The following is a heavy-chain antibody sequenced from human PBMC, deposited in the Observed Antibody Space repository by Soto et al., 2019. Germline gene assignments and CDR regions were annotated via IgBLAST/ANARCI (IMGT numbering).Heavy chain of an antibody. CDR3: ARTDTGGTYFEF. J-gene: IGHJ4*02. CDR1: GFTFSEYD. D-gene: IGHD3-16*01. V-gene: IGHV3-33*08. Sequence: QVQLVDSGGGVVQPGMSLRLSCADSGFTFSEYDMHWVRQAPGKGLEWVARISYLGTKTDYADSVKGRFTISRDNFKKTVSLQMESLRAEDSAVYFCARTDTGGTYFEFWGRGTLVTVSS. CDR2: ISYLGTKT.